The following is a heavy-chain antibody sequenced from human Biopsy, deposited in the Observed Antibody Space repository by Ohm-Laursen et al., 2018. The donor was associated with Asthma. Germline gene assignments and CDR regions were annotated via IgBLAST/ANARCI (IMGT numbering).Heavy chain of an antibody. J-gene: IGHJ5*01. V-gene: IGHV4-59*01. CDR3: ARQRTSSGWYDF. Sequence: SETLSLTCRVSGDSMSKYYWSWIRQPPGRGLEWIGFAYYTWKTRYEPSLKSRVTISLDTSKKQFSLSIKSATAADTAVYYCARQRTSSGWYDFWGQGILVSVSS. CDR2: AYYTWKT. CDR1: GDSMSKYY. D-gene: IGHD6-19*01.